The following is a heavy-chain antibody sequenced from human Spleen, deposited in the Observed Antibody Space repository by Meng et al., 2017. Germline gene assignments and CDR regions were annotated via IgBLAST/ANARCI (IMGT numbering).Heavy chain of an antibody. J-gene: IGHJ5*02. CDR2: IYYSEIT. D-gene: IGHD4-17*01. CDR3: ARDGATVTTLGWFDP. V-gene: IGHV4-39*07. CDR1: GDSIARRTYY. Sequence: SETLSLTCTVSGDSIARRTYYWAWIRQPPGKGLEWIGSIYYSEITYYNASLKSRVTISEDTSKNLLSLKVTSVTAADTAVYYCARDGATVTTLGWFDPWGQGILVTVSS.